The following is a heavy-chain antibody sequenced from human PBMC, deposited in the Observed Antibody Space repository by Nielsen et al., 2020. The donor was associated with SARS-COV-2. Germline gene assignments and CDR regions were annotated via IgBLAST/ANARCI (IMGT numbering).Heavy chain of an antibody. D-gene: IGHD6-13*01. Sequence: GGSLRLSCAASGFTLGTYWMHWVRQAPGKGLEWVAVISYDGSNKYYADFVKGRFTISRDNSRNTLYLQMNSLRADDTAVYYCAQRAAAAGTYLGYWGQGTLVTVSS. J-gene: IGHJ4*02. CDR1: GFTLGTYW. CDR3: AQRAAAAGTYLGY. V-gene: IGHV3-30*03. CDR2: ISYDGSNK.